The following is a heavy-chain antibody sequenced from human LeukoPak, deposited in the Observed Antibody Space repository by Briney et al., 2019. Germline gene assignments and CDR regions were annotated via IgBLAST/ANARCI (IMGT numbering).Heavy chain of an antibody. V-gene: IGHV4-30-2*02. D-gene: IGHD2-21*02. Sequence: SQTLSLTCTVSGGSISSGGCYWSWIRQPPGKGLEWIGYIYHSGSTYYNPSLKSRVTISVDRSKNQFSLKLSSVTAADTAVYYCAHTPIFDCGGDCYSRPRAFDIWGQGTMVTVSS. CDR3: AHTPIFDCGGDCYSRPRAFDI. CDR2: IYHSGST. CDR1: GGSISSGGCY. J-gene: IGHJ3*02.